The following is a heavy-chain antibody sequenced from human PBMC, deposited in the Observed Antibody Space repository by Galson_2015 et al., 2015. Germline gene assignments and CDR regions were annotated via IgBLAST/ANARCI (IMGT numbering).Heavy chain of an antibody. Sequence: SLRLSCAASGFTFRNYAMPWVRQAPGKGLEWVSAISKNRGNIGYADSVKGRFTISRDNAKNTMYLQMNSLRAEDTALYYCARVRSESRPKSYCSRWYYALDVWGQGTTVTVSS. J-gene: IGHJ3*01. V-gene: IGHV3-9*01. CDR1: GFTFRNYA. D-gene: IGHD6-13*01. CDR2: ISKNRGNI. CDR3: ARVRSESRPKSYCSRWYYALDV.